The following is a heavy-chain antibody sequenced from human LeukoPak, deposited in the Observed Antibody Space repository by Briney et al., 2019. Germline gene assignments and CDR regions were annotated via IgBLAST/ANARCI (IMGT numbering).Heavy chain of an antibody. CDR2: INHSGST. V-gene: IGHV4-34*01. D-gene: IGHD3-22*01. CDR1: GGSFSGYY. CDR3: ARRYYYDSSGYYYGGWFDP. Sequence: SETLSLTCAVYGGSFSGYYWSWIRQPPGKGLEWIGEINHSGSTNYNPSLKSRVTISVDTSKNQFSLQLSSVTAADTAVYYCARRYYYDSSGYYYGGWFDPWGQGTLVTVSS. J-gene: IGHJ5*02.